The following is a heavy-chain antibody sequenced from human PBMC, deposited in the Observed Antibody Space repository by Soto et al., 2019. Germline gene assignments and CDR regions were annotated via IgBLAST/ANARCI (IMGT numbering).Heavy chain of an antibody. CDR2: IWYDGSNK. Sequence: QVQLVESGGGVVQPGRSLRLSCAASGFTFSSYGMHWVRQAPGKGLEWVAVIWYDGSNKYYADSVKGRFTISRDNSKNTLYLQMNSLRAEDTAVYYCAREYSSWYGNWFDPWGQGTLVTVSS. J-gene: IGHJ5*02. D-gene: IGHD6-13*01. CDR3: AREYSSWYGNWFDP. V-gene: IGHV3-33*01. CDR1: GFTFSSYG.